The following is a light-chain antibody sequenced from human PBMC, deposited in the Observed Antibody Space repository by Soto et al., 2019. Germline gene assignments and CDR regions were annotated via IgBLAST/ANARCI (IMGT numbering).Light chain of an antibody. J-gene: IGKJ1*01. CDR1: QSVSIL. CDR2: GAT. CDR3: QQYNNWPRT. V-gene: IGKV3-15*01. Sequence: EIVMTHSPSTLSVSPGSRATLSCRASQSVSILLAWYQQKPGQAPRLLIHGATTRATGIPARLSGSGYGTELTITISSLKSEDFEVYYCQQYNNWPRTFGQGTKVDIK.